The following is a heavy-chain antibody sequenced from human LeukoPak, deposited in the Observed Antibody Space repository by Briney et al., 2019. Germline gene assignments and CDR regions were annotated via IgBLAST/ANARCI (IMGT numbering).Heavy chain of an antibody. D-gene: IGHD2-15*01. CDR1: GFTFSDYY. CDR3: ARSHCSGGSCDSDFDY. J-gene: IGHJ4*02. V-gene: IGHV3-11*01. Sequence: GGSLRLSCAASGFTFSDYYMSWIRQAPGKGLEWVSYISSSGSTIYYADSVKGRFTISRDNAKNSLYLQMNSLRAEDTAVYYCARSHCSGGSCDSDFDYWGQGTLVTVSS. CDR2: ISSSGSTI.